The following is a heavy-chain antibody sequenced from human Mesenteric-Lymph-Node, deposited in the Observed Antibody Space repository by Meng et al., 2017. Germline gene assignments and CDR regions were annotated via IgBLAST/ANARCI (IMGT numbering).Heavy chain of an antibody. CDR3: ASGRKYCSSTSCYGQFDY. CDR2: IYHSGST. D-gene: IGHD2-2*01. J-gene: IGHJ4*02. CDR1: GGSISSSNW. V-gene: IGHV4-4*02. Sequence: QGRLQRSVLGLLKPSGTLSLPCAVPGGSISSSNWWSWVRQPPGKGLEWIGEIYHSGSTNYNPSLKSRVTISVDKSKNQFSLKLSSVTAADTAVYYCASGRKYCSSTSCYGQFDYWGQGTLVTVSS.